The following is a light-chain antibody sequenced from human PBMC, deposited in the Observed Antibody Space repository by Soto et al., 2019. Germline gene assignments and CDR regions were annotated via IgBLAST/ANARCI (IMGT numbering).Light chain of an antibody. CDR2: GAS. J-gene: IGKJ3*01. Sequence: EIVLTQSPGTLSLSPGERATLSCRASESVSDNYLAWYQQRSGQAPRLVIYGASSRASAVPDRFSGSGSGADFTLTITRLEPEDFAVYYCQQYGSSLFTFGPGT. V-gene: IGKV3-20*01. CDR3: QQYGSSLFT. CDR1: ESVSDNY.